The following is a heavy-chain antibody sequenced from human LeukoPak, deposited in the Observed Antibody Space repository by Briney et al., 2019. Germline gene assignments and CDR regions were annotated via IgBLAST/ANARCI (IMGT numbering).Heavy chain of an antibody. CDR1: GGTFSSYA. V-gene: IGHV1-69*04. J-gene: IGHJ5*02. CDR3: ATVRYQRSKWFDP. Sequence: PVKVSCKASGGTFSSYAISWVRQAPGQGLEWMGRIIPILGIANYAQKFQGRVTITADKSTSTAYMELSSLRSEDTAVYYCATVRYQRSKWFDPWGQGTLVTVSS. CDR2: IIPILGIA. D-gene: IGHD2-2*01.